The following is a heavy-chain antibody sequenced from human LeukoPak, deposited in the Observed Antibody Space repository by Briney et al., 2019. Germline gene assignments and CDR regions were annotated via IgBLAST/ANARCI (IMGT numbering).Heavy chain of an antibody. V-gene: IGHV1-2*02. CDR3: ASEGYCTNGVCQGEFDY. CDR2: INPNSGGT. CDR1: GYTFTDYY. Sequence: AASVTVSFTASGYTFTDYYMHWVRQAPGQGLEWMGWINPNSGGTNYAQKFQGRVTMTRDTSISTAYMELSRLRSDDTAVYYCASEGYCTNGVCQGEFDYWGQGTLVTVSS. J-gene: IGHJ4*02. D-gene: IGHD2-8*01.